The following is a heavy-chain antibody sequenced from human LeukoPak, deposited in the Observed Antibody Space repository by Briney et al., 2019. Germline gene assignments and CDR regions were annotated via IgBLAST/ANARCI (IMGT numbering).Heavy chain of an antibody. CDR1: GGSFSGYY. J-gene: IGHJ4*02. V-gene: IGHV4-34*01. Sequence: PSETLSLTGAVYGGSFSGYYWSWLRQPPGKGLEWIGEINHSGSTNYNPSLKSRVTISVDTSKNQFSLKLSSVTAADTAVYYCARVGVVRGVTPDYWGQGTLVTVSS. CDR2: INHSGST. D-gene: IGHD3-10*01. CDR3: ARVGVVRGVTPDY.